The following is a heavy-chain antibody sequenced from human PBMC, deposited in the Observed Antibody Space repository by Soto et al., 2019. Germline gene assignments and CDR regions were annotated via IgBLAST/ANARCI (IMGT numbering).Heavy chain of an antibody. CDR1: GGSFSGYY. CDR3: ARGGIAARRVYYYYYMDV. CDR2: INHSGST. Sequence: PSETLSLTCAVYGGSFSGYYWSWIRQPPGKGLEWIGEINHSGSTNYNPSLKSRVTISVDTSKNQFSLKLSSVTAADTAVYYCARGGIAARRVYYYYYMDVWGKGTTVTVSS. D-gene: IGHD6-6*01. V-gene: IGHV4-34*01. J-gene: IGHJ6*03.